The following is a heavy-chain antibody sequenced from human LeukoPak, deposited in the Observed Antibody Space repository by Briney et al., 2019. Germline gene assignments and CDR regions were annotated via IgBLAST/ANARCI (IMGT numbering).Heavy chain of an antibody. CDR1: GFTFSRYG. CDR3: AIEISGLVIHAFDL. J-gene: IGHJ3*01. D-gene: IGHD3/OR15-3a*01. CDR2: IQTDGSSK. V-gene: IGHV3-30*02. Sequence: QAGGSLRLSCVSSGFTFSRYGIHWVRQDPGKGLEWVSFIQTDGSSKYYSDSVKGRFTISRDNSKNTVYLQMNSLSTEDTAVYYCAIEISGLVIHAFDLWGQGTMVTVSS.